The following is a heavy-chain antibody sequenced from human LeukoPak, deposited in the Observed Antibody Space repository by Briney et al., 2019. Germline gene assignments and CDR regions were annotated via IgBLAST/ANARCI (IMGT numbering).Heavy chain of an antibody. CDR3: AKDASVWSSGPTDY. CDR1: GFTFSSYG. V-gene: IGHV3-30*18. J-gene: IGHJ4*02. Sequence: GSLRLSCAASGFTFSSYGMHWVRQAPGKGLEWVAVISYDGSNKYYADSVKGRFTISRDNSKNTLYLQMNSLRVEDTAVYYCAKDASVWSSGPTDYWGQGTLVTVSS. D-gene: IGHD6-19*01. CDR2: ISYDGSNK.